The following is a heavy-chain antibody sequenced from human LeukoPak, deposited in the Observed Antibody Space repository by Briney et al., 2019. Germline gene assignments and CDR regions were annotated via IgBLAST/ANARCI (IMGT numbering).Heavy chain of an antibody. Sequence: GGSLRLSCAASGFMFSSYWMHWVRQDPGKGLVWVSRINSDGRSTNYADSVKGRFTISRDNAKNSLYLQMISLRAEDTAVYYCARGGAPYCSSTSCYEDRFDPWGQGTLVTVSS. D-gene: IGHD2-2*01. CDR1: GFMFSSYW. V-gene: IGHV3-74*01. CDR2: INSDGRST. J-gene: IGHJ5*02. CDR3: ARGGAPYCSSTSCYEDRFDP.